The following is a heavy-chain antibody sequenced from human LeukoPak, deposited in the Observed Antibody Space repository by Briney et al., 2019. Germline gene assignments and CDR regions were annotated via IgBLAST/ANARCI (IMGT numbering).Heavy chain of an antibody. Sequence: ASVKVSCKVSGYTLTELSMHWVRQAPGKGLEWMGGFDPEDGETIYAQKFQGRVTMTEDTSTDTAYMELSSLRSEDTAVYYCATGVVAATRFDYWGQGTLVTVPS. CDR2: FDPEDGET. CDR1: GYTLTELS. V-gene: IGHV1-24*01. D-gene: IGHD2-15*01. CDR3: ATGVVAATRFDY. J-gene: IGHJ4*02.